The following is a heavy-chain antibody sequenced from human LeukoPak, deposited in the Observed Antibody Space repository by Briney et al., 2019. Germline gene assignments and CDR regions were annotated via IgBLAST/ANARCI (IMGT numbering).Heavy chain of an antibody. CDR2: ITSTDIYR. CDR3: ASQPDFGGKADAFDL. Sequence: GGSLRLSCAASGFTFSSYIMNWVRQPPGKGLEWVSYITSTDIYRYYADSVKGRFTISRDNAKNSLYLQMNSLRDEDTAVYYCASQPDFGGKADAFDLWGQGTTVIVSS. D-gene: IGHD4-23*01. CDR1: GFTFSSYI. J-gene: IGHJ3*01. V-gene: IGHV3-48*02.